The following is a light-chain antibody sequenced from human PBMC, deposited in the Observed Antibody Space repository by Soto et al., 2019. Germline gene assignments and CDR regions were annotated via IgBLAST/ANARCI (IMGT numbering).Light chain of an antibody. CDR1: SSDVGGYNS. CDR2: DVS. V-gene: IGLV2-14*01. J-gene: IGLJ1*01. Sequence: QSALTQPASVSGSPGQSITISCTGTSSDVGGYNSVSWYQQHPGKVPKIMMYDVSIRPSGVPDRFSGSKSGNTASLTISGLQAEYEADYYCSSYTSIPALVFGTGTKLTVL. CDR3: SSYTSIPALV.